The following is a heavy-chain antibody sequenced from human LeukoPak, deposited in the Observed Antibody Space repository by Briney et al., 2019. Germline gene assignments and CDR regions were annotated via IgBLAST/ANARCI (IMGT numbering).Heavy chain of an antibody. CDR3: ARVAYCGGDCYYDAFDI. CDR2: ISSSGSTI. V-gene: IGHV3-48*03. J-gene: IGHJ3*02. CDR1: GFTFSSYE. D-gene: IGHD2-21*02. Sequence: GGSLRLSCAASGFTFSSYEMNWVRQAPGKGLEWVSYISSSGSTIYYADSVKGRFTISRDNAKNSLYLQMNSLRAEDTAVYYCARVAYCGGDCYYDAFDIWGQGTMVTVSS.